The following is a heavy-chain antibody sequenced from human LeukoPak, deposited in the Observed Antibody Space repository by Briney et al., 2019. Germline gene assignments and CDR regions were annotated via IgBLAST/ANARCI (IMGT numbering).Heavy chain of an antibody. CDR2: ISYDGSNK. Sequence: GGSLRLSCEGSGFKFFTFAMHWVRQAPGKGLEWVAVISYDGSNKYYADSVKGRFTISRDNSKNTLYLQMNSLRAEDTAVYYCARGTYSYDGNWFDPWGQGTLVTVSS. CDR3: ARGTYSYDGNWFDP. D-gene: IGHD5-18*01. V-gene: IGHV3-30-3*01. J-gene: IGHJ5*02. CDR1: GFKFFTFA.